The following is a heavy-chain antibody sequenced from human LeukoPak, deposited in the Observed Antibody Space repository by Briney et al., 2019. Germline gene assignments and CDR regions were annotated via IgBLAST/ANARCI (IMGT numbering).Heavy chain of an antibody. J-gene: IGHJ5*02. CDR3: ARVLPRVVAAHRWFDP. D-gene: IGHD2-15*01. V-gene: IGHV4-39*07. CDR1: GGSISSSSYY. CDR2: IYYSGST. Sequence: SETLSLTCTVSGGSISSSSYYWGWIRQPPGKGLEWIGSIYYSGSTYYNPSLKSRVTISVDTSKNQFSLKLSSVTAAGTAVYYCARVLPRVVAAHRWFDPWGQGTLVTVSS.